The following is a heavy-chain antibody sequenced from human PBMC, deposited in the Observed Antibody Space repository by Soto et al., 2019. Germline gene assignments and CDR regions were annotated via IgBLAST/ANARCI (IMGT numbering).Heavy chain of an antibody. Sequence: QVQLVESGGGVVQPGRSVRLSCAASGFTFSSYAMHWVRQAPGKGLEWVAVISYDGSNKYYADSVKGRFTISRDNSKNTLYLQMNSLRAEDTAVYYCARDSDDERSLEWLSSPSYYYGMDVWGQGTTVTVSS. J-gene: IGHJ6*02. CDR2: ISYDGSNK. CDR1: GFTFSSYA. CDR3: ARDSDDERSLEWLSSPSYYYGMDV. D-gene: IGHD3-3*01. V-gene: IGHV3-30-3*01.